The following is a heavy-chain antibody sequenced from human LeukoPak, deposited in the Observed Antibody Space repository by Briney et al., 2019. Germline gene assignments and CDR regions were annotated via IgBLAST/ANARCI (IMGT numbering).Heavy chain of an antibody. D-gene: IGHD6-13*01. Sequence: PSETLSLTCIVSGGSISSSSYFWGWIRQPPGKGLEWIGSIHYSGSTYYNPSLKSRVTISVDTSKNQCSLKLSSVTAADTAVYYCAKGSDISSSWYPGWAYWGQGTLVTVSS. V-gene: IGHV4-39*01. CDR3: AKGSDISSSWYPGWAY. J-gene: IGHJ4*02. CDR1: GGSISSSSYF. CDR2: IHYSGST.